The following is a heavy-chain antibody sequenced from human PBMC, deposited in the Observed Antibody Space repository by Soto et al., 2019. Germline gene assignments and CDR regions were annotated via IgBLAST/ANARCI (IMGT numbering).Heavy chain of an antibody. CDR2: IYTSGST. CDR1: GGSISSYY. Sequence: PSETLSLTCTVSGGSISSYYWSWIRQPAGKGLEWIGRIYTSGSTNYNPSLKSRVTMSVDTSKNQFSLKLSSVTAADTAVYYCARDNDSSGWYPDAFDVWGQGTMVTV. J-gene: IGHJ3*01. CDR3: ARDNDSSGWYPDAFDV. V-gene: IGHV4-4*07. D-gene: IGHD6-19*01.